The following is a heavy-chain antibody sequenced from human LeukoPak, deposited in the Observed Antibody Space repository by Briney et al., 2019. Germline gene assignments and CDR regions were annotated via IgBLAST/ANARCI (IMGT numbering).Heavy chain of an antibody. CDR1: GFTFSSYG. CDR3: AKDRYYDSSGYLIDY. CDR2: ISYDGSNK. Sequence: PGGSLRLSRAASGFTFSSYGMHWVRQAPGKGLEWVAVISYDGSNKYYADSVKGRFTISRDNSKNTLYLQMNSLRAEDTAVYYCAKDRYYDSSGYLIDYWGQGTLVTVSS. J-gene: IGHJ4*02. D-gene: IGHD3-22*01. V-gene: IGHV3-30*18.